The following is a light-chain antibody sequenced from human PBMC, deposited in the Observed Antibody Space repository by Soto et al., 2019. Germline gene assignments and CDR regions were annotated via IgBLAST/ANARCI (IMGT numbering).Light chain of an antibody. CDR2: GAS. Sequence: EIVMTQSPATLSVSPGERATLSCRASQSVSSNLAWYQQKPGQAPRLLIYGASTRATGIPARFSGSGSGTEFTLTISNRQSEDFAVYYCQQYNNWPPVTFGQGTRLEIK. V-gene: IGKV3-15*01. CDR3: QQYNNWPPVT. CDR1: QSVSSN. J-gene: IGKJ5*01.